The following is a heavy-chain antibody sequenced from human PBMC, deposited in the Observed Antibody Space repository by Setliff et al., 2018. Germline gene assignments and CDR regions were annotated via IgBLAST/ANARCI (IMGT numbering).Heavy chain of an antibody. V-gene: IGHV4-38-2*02. CDR2: TGHTGSI. D-gene: IGHD2-21*02. CDR1: GYSISSGYI. CDR3: ARDLGHGGDSDY. J-gene: IGHJ4*02. Sequence: PSETLSLTCAVSGYSISSGYIWGWIRQPPGKGLEWVGNTGHTGSINYNPSLKSRLTISRDTSKNPVSLKLNSVTATDTAVYYCARDLGHGGDSDYWGQGILVTVSS.